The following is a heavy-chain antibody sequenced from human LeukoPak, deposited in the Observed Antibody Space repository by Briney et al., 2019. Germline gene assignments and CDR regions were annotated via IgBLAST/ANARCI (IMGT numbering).Heavy chain of an antibody. V-gene: IGHV3-21*01. J-gene: IGHJ4*02. D-gene: IGHD6-13*01. CDR1: GFTFSSYS. CDR3: ARLIAAAGLDY. CDR2: ISSSSSYI. Sequence: GGSLRLSCAASGFTFSSYSMNWVRQAPGKGLEWVSSISSSSSYIYYADSVKGRFTISRDNAKNSLHLQMNSLRAEDTAVYYCARLIAAAGLDYWGQGTLVTVSS.